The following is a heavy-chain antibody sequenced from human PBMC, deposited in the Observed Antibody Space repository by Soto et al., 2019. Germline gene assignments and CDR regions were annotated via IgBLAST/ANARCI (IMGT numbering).Heavy chain of an antibody. CDR2: INHSGST. CDR1: GGSFSGYF. CDR3: ARDLSGYYYGMDV. J-gene: IGHJ6*02. V-gene: IGHV4-34*01. Sequence: VHLQQWGAGLLMPSETLSLTCAVYGGSFSGYFWNWVRQPPGKGLEWIGEINHSGSTKYNPSLKSRVTLSVDTSKNQFSLRVFSVTAADTAVYYCARDLSGYYYGMDVWGQGTTVTVS.